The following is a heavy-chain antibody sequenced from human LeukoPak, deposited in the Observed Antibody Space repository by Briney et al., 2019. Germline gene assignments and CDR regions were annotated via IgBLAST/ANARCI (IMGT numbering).Heavy chain of an antibody. V-gene: IGHV3-11*01. CDR2: ISSGASSM. CDR1: GFTFSDYY. D-gene: IGHD3-22*01. CDR3: ARVKGYYDSSGYRFDY. J-gene: IGHJ4*02. Sequence: PGGSLRLSCAASGFTFSDYYMSWIRQAPGKGLEWVSSISSGASSMYYADSMKGRFTISRDNAKNSLYLQMNSLRAEDTAVYYCARVKGYYDSSGYRFDYWGQGTLVTVSS.